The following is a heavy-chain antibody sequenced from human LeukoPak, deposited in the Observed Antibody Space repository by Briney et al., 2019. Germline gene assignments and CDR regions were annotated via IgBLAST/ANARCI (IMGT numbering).Heavy chain of an antibody. D-gene: IGHD3-9*01. Sequence: ASVKVSCKASGYTFTVYYVHWVRQAPGQGLEWMGWMNPKSGGTNYAQKFEARVTMNRDTSISTAYMELSRLRFDGTAVYYCARSPDILTGEKFDYWGQGTLSPSPQ. CDR3: ARSPDILTGEKFDY. J-gene: IGHJ4*02. CDR2: MNPKSGGT. V-gene: IGHV1-2*02. CDR1: GYTFTVYY.